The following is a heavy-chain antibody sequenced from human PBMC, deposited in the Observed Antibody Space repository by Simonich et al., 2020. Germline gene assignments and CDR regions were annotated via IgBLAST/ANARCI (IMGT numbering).Heavy chain of an antibody. J-gene: IGHJ5*02. V-gene: IGHV4-34*01. CDR2: LNHSEST. CDR3: ARCGLVNYDILTGYHNWFDP. D-gene: IGHD3-9*01. Sequence: QVQLQQWGAGLLQPSETLSLTCAVYGGSFSGYYWSWIRQPPGKGLEWIGELNHSESTNSNPSFKRRVTISVDTSKNQFSRKLGSVTASDTAVYYCARCGLVNYDILTGYHNWFDPWGQGTLVTVSS. CDR1: GGSFSGYY.